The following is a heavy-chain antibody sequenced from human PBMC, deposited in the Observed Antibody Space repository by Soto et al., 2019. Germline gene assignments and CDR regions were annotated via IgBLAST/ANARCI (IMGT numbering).Heavy chain of an antibody. J-gene: IGHJ6*03. CDR2: ISGSGGST. Sequence: EVQLLESGGGLVQPGGSLRLSCAASGFTFSSYAMSWVRQAPGKGLEWVSAISGSGGSTYYADSVKGRFTISRDNSKNTLYLQMNSLRAEDTAVYYCAIGTVARYYYYYYYMDVWGKGTTVTVSS. V-gene: IGHV3-23*01. CDR3: AIGTVARYYYYYYYMDV. CDR1: GFTFSSYA. D-gene: IGHD6-19*01.